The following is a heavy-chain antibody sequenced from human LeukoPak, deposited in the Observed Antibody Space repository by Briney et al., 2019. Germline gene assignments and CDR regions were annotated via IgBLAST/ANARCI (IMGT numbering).Heavy chain of an antibody. D-gene: IGHD6-13*01. Sequence: KPGGSLRLSCAASGFIFSDHYMSWIRQAPGKWLEWLSYSTSSGNTTHYADSVRGRFTISRDNAKNSLFLQMNSLRVEDTAIYYCARDGTRSWYFDYWGQGNLVPVAS. V-gene: IGHV3-11*01. CDR2: STSSGNTT. CDR1: GFIFSDHY. J-gene: IGHJ4*02. CDR3: ARDGTRSWYFDY.